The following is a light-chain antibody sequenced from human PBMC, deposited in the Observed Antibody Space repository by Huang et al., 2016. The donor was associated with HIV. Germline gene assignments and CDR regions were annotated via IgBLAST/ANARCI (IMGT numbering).Light chain of an antibody. CDR3: QQYYTVPWT. Sequence: DIVLTQSPHSLAVSLGERATINCKSSQSLLYRSNNKNHLVLDQQKPGQPPKLLSDWASTRESGVPDRFSASGSGTDFTLTISSLQAEDVAVYYCQQYYTVPWTFGQGTKVEI. CDR2: WAS. V-gene: IGKV4-1*01. J-gene: IGKJ1*01. CDR1: QSLLYRSNNKNH.